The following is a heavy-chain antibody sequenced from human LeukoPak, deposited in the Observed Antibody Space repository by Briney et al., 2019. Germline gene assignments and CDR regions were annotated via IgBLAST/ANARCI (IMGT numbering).Heavy chain of an antibody. D-gene: IGHD3-9*01. V-gene: IGHV4-59*08. CDR2: IYYSGST. J-gene: IGHJ4*02. Sequence: SETPSLTCTVSGGSISSYYWSWIRQPPGKGLEWIGYIYYSGSTNYNPSLKSRVTISVDTSKNQFSLKLSSVTAADTAVYYCARHAISYDILTGYFPDYFDYWGQGTLVTVSS. CDR3: ARHAISYDILTGYFPDYFDY. CDR1: GGSISSYY.